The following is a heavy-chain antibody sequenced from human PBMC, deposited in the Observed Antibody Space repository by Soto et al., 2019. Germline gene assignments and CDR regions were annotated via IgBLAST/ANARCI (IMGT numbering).Heavy chain of an antibody. CDR3: AREGGYYYDSSGYSIDY. CDR1: GGSVGSGSDY. V-gene: IGHV4-61*01. CDR2: IYYSGST. J-gene: IGHJ4*02. D-gene: IGHD3-22*01. Sequence: SETLSLTCTVSGGSVGSGSDYWSWIRQPPGKGLEWIGYIYYSGSTNYNPSLKSRVTISVDTSKNQFSLKLSSVTAADTAVYYCAREGGYYYDSSGYSIDYWGQGTLVTVSS.